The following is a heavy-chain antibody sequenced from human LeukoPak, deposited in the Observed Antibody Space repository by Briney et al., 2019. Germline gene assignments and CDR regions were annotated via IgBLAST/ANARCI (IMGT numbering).Heavy chain of an antibody. CDR2: ISGSGGST. D-gene: IGHD3-22*01. CDR3: GRYYYDSSGSEGGLDY. J-gene: IGHJ4*02. V-gene: IGHV3-23*01. CDR1: GFTFSSYA. Sequence: SGGSLRLSCAASGFTFSSYAMSWVRQAPGKGLEWVSAISGSGGSTYYADSVKGRFTISRDNSKNTLYLQMNSLRAEDTAVYYCGRYYYDSSGSEGGLDYWGQGTLVTVSS.